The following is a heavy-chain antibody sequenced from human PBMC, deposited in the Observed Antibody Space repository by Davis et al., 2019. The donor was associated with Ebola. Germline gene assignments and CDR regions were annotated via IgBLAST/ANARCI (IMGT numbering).Heavy chain of an antibody. D-gene: IGHD5-18*01. Sequence: SETLSLTCTVSGGSISSSSYYWGWIRQPPGKGLEWIGSIYYSGSTYYNPSLKSRVTISVDTSKNQFSLKLSSVTAADTAVYYCATSSIQLWSPILSYYYYGMDVWGKGTTVTVFS. CDR1: GGSISSSSYY. J-gene: IGHJ6*04. CDR2: IYYSGST. V-gene: IGHV4-39*01. CDR3: ATSSIQLWSPILSYYYYGMDV.